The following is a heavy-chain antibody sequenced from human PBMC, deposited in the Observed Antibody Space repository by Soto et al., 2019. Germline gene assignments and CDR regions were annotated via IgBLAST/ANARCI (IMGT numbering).Heavy chain of an antibody. CDR2: SSGSGRSA. V-gene: IGHV3-23*01. Sequence: PVGSLRLSCAASGFTFNTYAMNWVRQAPGRGLEWVSVSSGSGRSAYYADSVRGRFTISRDNSKNTLYLQMSSLRAEDTALYYCAKGGPYESSGYYYVALDYWGQGTLVTVSS. CDR3: AKGGPYESSGYYYVALDY. J-gene: IGHJ4*02. D-gene: IGHD3-22*01. CDR1: GFTFNTYA.